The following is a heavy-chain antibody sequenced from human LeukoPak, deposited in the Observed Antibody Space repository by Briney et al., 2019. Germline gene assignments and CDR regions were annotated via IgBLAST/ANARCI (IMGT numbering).Heavy chain of an antibody. J-gene: IGHJ4*02. V-gene: IGHV1-18*01. CDR1: GYTFTSYG. CDR2: ISAYNGNT. Sequence: ASVKVSCKASGYTFTSYGISWVRQTPGQGLEWMGWISAYNGNTNYAQKLQGRVTMTTDTSTSTAYMGLRSLRSDDTAVYYCARDKQPGSLYLSDYWGQGTLVTVSS. D-gene: IGHD2-2*02. CDR3: ARDKQPGSLYLSDY.